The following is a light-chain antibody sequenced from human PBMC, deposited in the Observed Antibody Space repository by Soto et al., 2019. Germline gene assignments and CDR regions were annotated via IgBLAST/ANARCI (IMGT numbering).Light chain of an antibody. J-gene: IGKJ3*01. CDR1: QDIRTS. CDR3: QPYHNLPPFT. Sequence: DIQMTQSPSSLSASVGARVSITCQASQDIRTSLGWFQQKPGSAPKLLIYGASYLDTGVPPRFRVSGSWTDSTLTNSTPLPEDTPPYYGQPYHNLPPFTFGPGNMVDV. CDR2: GAS. V-gene: IGKV1-33*01.